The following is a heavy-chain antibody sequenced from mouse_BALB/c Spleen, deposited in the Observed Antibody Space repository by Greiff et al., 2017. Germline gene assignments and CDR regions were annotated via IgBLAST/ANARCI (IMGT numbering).Heavy chain of an antibody. CDR2: ISTYYGDA. CDR3: ARKGYGNFLDY. CDR1: GYTFTDYA. Sequence: VKLMESGAELVRPGVSVKISCKGSGYTFTDYAMHWVKQSHAKSLEWIGVISTYYGDASYNQKFKGKATMTVDKSSSTAYMELARLTSEDSAIYYCARKGYGNFLDYWGQGTTLTVSS. D-gene: IGHD2-1*01. J-gene: IGHJ2*01. V-gene: IGHV1S137*01.